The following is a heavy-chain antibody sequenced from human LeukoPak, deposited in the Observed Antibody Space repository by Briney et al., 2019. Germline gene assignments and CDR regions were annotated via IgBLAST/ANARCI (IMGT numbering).Heavy chain of an antibody. CDR1: GFTFSSYA. D-gene: IGHD3-9*01. V-gene: IGHV3-30*02. J-gene: IGHJ4*02. CDR2: IRYDGTNK. Sequence: GGSLRLSCAASGFTFSSYAMHWVRQAPGKGLEWVAFIRYDGTNKYYADSVKVRFTISRDNSKNTLYLQMNSLRSEDTAVYYCVKDLAELRPFVSSVDYWGQGTLVTVSS. CDR3: VKDLAELRPFVSSVDY.